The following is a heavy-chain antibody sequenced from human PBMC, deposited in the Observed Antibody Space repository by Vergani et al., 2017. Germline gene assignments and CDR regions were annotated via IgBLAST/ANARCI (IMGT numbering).Heavy chain of an antibody. D-gene: IGHD6-6*01. V-gene: IGHV5-51*01. J-gene: IGHJ4*02. Sequence: EVQLVQSGAEVKKPGESLKISCKGSGYSFTTYWIGWVRQMPGKGLEWMGIIYPGDSDTRYSPSFQGQVTISADKSISTAYLQWSTLKASDTAMYYCARLGLEYSSSWPGDFDYWGQGTLVTVSS. CDR2: IYPGDSDT. CDR3: ARLGLEYSSSWPGDFDY. CDR1: GYSFTTYW.